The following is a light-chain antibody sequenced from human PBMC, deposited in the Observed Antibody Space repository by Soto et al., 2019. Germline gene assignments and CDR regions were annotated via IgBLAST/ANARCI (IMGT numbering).Light chain of an antibody. CDR3: QQYENLPT. Sequence: DIQMTQSPSSLSASVGDRVTITCQASQNINNYLNWYQQKPGRAPKLLIYDASNLEAGVPSRFRGRGFGTDFTFTISRLQPEDIATYYCQQYENLPTFGQGTRLEIK. J-gene: IGKJ5*01. CDR1: QNINNY. V-gene: IGKV1-33*01. CDR2: DAS.